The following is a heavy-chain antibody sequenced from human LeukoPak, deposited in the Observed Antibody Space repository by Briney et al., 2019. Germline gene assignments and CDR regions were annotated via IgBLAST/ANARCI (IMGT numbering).Heavy chain of an antibody. Sequence: GGSLRLSCAASGFTFSYYWMHWVRQAPWKGLVWVSHINSDGSSTSYADSVKGRFTISRDNAKNTLYLQMNSLRAEDTAVYYCARVRTNTYGFDYWGQGTLVTVSS. CDR3: ARVRTNTYGFDY. CDR2: INSDGSST. CDR1: GFTFSYYW. J-gene: IGHJ4*02. D-gene: IGHD5-18*01. V-gene: IGHV3-74*01.